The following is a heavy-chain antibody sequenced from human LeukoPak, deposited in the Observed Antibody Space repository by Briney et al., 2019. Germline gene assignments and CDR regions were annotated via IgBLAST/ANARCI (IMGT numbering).Heavy chain of an antibody. V-gene: IGHV4-59*12. J-gene: IGHJ4*02. CDR1: GGSISSYY. D-gene: IGHD5-24*01. Sequence: SETLSLTCTVSGGSISSYYWSWIRQPPGKGLEWIGYIYYSGSTNYNPSLKSRVTISVDTSKNQFSLKLSSVTAADTAVYYCARLRRDGYYFDYWGQGTLVTVSS. CDR3: ARLRRDGYYFDY. CDR2: IYYSGST.